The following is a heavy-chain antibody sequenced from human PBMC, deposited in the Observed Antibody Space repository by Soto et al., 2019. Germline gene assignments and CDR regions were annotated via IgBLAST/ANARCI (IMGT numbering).Heavy chain of an antibody. CDR3: ARAVWAVAGTRYFDY. V-gene: IGHV3-23*01. D-gene: IGHD6-19*01. Sequence: EVQLLESGGGSEQPGGSLRLSCAASGFMFSSFAMSWVRQAPGKGLEWVSVMSGSGGITYYADSVKGRFTISRDNSKNTLYLQMNSLRAEDTALYYCARAVWAVAGTRYFDYWGQGTLVTVSS. CDR1: GFMFSSFA. CDR2: MSGSGGIT. J-gene: IGHJ4*02.